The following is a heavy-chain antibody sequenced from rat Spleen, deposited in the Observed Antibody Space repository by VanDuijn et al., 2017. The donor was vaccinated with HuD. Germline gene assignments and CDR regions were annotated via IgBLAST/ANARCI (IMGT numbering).Heavy chain of an antibody. CDR3: TRAPVSYFDY. CDR2: ISSGGST. CDR1: GFSLTSNG. Sequence: QVQLKESGPGLVQPSQTLSLTCTVSGFSLTSNGVSWVRQPPGKGLEWIAAISSGGSTYYNSALKSRLSISRDTSKSQVFLKMNSLQTEDTSIYFCTRAPVSYFDYWGQGVMVTVSS. J-gene: IGHJ2*01. V-gene: IGHV2S12*01. D-gene: IGHD1-4*01.